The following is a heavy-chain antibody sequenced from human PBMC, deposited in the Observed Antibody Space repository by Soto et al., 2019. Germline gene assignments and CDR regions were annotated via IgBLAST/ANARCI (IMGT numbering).Heavy chain of an antibody. D-gene: IGHD2-21*02. CDR1: GGTFSSYT. Sequence: GASVKVSCKASGGTFSSYTISWVRQAPGQGLEWMGRIIPIFGIANYAQKFQGRVTITADESTSTAYMELSSLRSEDTAVYYCARDRYCGGDCYSVDYWGQGTLVTVSS. CDR3: ARDRYCGGDCYSVDY. V-gene: IGHV1-69*13. CDR2: IIPIFGIA. J-gene: IGHJ4*02.